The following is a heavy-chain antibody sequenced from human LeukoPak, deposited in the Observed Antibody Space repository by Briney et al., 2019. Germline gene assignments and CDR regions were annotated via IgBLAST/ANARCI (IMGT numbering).Heavy chain of an antibody. CDR3: ARGFDKSYDKTLDY. V-gene: IGHV1-8*01. J-gene: IGHJ4*02. CDR2: MSPNSGNT. Sequence: ASVKASCKASGYTFTSYDINWVRQATGQGLEWMGWMSPNSGNTGYAQKFQGRVTMTRNTSISTAYMELSSLRSEDTAVYYCARGFDKSYDKTLDYWGQGTLVTVSS. CDR1: GYTFTSYD. D-gene: IGHD5-12*01.